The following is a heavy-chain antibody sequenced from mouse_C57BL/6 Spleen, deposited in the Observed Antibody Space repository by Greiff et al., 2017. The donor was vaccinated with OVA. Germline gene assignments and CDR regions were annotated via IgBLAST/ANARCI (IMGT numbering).Heavy chain of an antibody. J-gene: IGHJ3*01. D-gene: IGHD1-1*01. CDR2: ISSGGSYT. CDR3: ARQIFYGSSPGWFAY. Sequence: EVKLVESGGDLVKPGGSLKLSCAASGFTFSSYGMSWVRQTPDKRLEWVATISSGGSYTYYPDSVKGRFTISRDNAKNTLYLQMSSLKSEDTAMYYCARQIFYGSSPGWFAYWGQGTLVTVSA. CDR1: GFTFSSYG. V-gene: IGHV5-6*01.